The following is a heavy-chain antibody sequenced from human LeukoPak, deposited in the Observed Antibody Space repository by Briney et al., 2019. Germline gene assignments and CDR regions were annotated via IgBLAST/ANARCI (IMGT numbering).Heavy chain of an antibody. J-gene: IGHJ2*01. D-gene: IGHD3-16*01. CDR2: ISVNGNYT. Sequence: PGGSLRLSCAAFGFTFTTYTMTWVRQAPGKGLEWVSGISVNGNYTYYADSVKGRFTISRDNSKNTVYLQLNSLRVEDTAVYYCAKGGITWGLGYWFFDLWGLGTLVTVSS. CDR1: GFTFTTYT. V-gene: IGHV3-23*01. CDR3: AKGGITWGLGYWFFDL.